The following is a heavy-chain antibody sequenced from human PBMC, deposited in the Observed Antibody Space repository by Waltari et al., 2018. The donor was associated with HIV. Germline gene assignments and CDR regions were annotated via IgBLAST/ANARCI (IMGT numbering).Heavy chain of an antibody. Sequence: EVQLVESGGGLVQPEESLRLSCAASGFVFSSYSMNWVRQAPGECLEWISFISSSGSTIYDADFVKGRFTVSRDNAENSLYLQMNSLRDEDTAVYYCVRDPKTSWGELDYWGQGTLVAVSS. CDR3: VRDPKTSWGELDY. CDR1: GFVFSSYS. D-gene: IGHD3-16*01. CDR2: ISSSGSTI. J-gene: IGHJ4*02. V-gene: IGHV3-48*02.